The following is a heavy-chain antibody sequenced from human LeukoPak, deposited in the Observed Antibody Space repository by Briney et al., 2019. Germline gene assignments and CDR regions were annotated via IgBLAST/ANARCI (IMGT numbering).Heavy chain of an antibody. V-gene: IGHV4-59*01. CDR1: GGSISSYY. CDR2: IYYSGST. Sequence: ASETLSLTCTVSGGSISSYYWSWIRQPPGKGLEWIGYIYYSGSTNYNPSLKSRVTISVDTSKNQFSLKLSSVTAADTAVYYCARADPYSGLRYFDWLFHFDYWGQGTLVTVSS. CDR3: ARADPYSGLRYFDWLFHFDY. J-gene: IGHJ4*02. D-gene: IGHD3-9*01.